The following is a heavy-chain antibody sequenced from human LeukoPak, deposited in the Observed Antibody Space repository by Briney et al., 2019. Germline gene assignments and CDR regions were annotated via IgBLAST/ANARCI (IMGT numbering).Heavy chain of an antibody. CDR3: ASMSGGYYDY. J-gene: IGHJ4*02. CDR1: GYTFTSYY. CDR2: IIPIFGTA. Sequence: ASVKVSCKASGYTFTSYYMHWVRQAPGQGLEWMGGIIPIFGTANYAQKFQGRVTITADEPTSTAYMELSSLRSEDTAVYYCASMSGGYYDYWGQGTLVTVSS. D-gene: IGHD1-26*01. V-gene: IGHV1-69*13.